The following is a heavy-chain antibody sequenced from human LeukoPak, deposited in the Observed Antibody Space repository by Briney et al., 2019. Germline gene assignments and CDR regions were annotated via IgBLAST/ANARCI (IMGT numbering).Heavy chain of an antibody. Sequence: GGALILSCSASGFTFINYPMHWGPQAPGKGLERVAVISYDGSNKYYADSVKGRFTISRDTSKNTLYLQMNSLRGEDTAVYYCARAVGATRLDYWGQGTLVTVSS. CDR1: GFTFINYP. V-gene: IGHV3-30-3*01. D-gene: IGHD1-26*01. J-gene: IGHJ4*02. CDR3: ARAVGATRLDY. CDR2: ISYDGSNK.